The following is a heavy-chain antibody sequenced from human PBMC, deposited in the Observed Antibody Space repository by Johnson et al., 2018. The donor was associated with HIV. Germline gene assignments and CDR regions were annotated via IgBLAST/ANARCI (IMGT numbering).Heavy chain of an antibody. D-gene: IGHD3-16*01. CDR1: GFTFSDYW. CDR3: AREFWGTSSPFDI. V-gene: IGHV3-7*05. CDR2: IKQDGSDK. J-gene: IGHJ3*02. Sequence: VQLVESGGTLVQPGGSLRLSCVASGFTFSDYWMSWVRQAPGKGLEWVANIKQDGSDKSYVESVKGQFTISRDTAQNSVYLQMNSLRVDDTAVYYCAREFWGTSSPFDIWGQGKMVTVSS.